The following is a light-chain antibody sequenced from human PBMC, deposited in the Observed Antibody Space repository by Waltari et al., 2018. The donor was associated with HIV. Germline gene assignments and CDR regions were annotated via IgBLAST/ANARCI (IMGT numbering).Light chain of an antibody. J-gene: IGKJ4*01. Sequence: EIVLTQSPATLSLSPGERATLSCRASQSVSRYLAWYPHKPGQAPRLLIYDASNRAPGIPARFSGSGSGTDFTLTISSLEPEDFAVYYCQQRYIWLSFGGGTKVEIK. CDR3: QQRYIWLS. V-gene: IGKV3-11*01. CDR2: DAS. CDR1: QSVSRY.